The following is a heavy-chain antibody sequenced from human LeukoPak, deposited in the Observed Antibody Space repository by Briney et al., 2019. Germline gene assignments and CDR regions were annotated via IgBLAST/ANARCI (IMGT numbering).Heavy chain of an antibody. CDR1: GFTFTNYW. CDR3: ASSSYSSSSS. D-gene: IGHD6-6*01. Sequence: GGCLRLSCAASGFTFTNYWMIWVRQAPGKGLEWVANINEDGSKKYYVGSVEGRFTISRDNAKNSVFLQMNSLRAEDTAMYYCASSSYSSSSSWGQGTLVTASS. J-gene: IGHJ5*02. V-gene: IGHV3-7*01. CDR2: INEDGSKK.